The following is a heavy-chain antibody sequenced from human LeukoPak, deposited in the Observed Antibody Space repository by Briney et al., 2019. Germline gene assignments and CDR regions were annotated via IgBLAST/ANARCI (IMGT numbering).Heavy chain of an antibody. CDR1: GFTFSSYG. Sequence: PGGSLRLSCAASGFTFSSYGMHWVRQAPGKGLEWVAFIRYDGSNKYYADSVKGRFTISRDNSKNTLYLQMNSLRAEDTAVYYCAKDKIQLWYYFDYWGQGTLVTVSS. V-gene: IGHV3-30*02. CDR3: AKDKIQLWYYFDY. J-gene: IGHJ4*02. D-gene: IGHD5-18*01. CDR2: IRYDGSNK.